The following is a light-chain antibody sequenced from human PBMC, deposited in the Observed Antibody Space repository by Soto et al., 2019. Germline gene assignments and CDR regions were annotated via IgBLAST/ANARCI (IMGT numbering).Light chain of an antibody. CDR3: QQYASLPLT. Sequence: EIVLTQSPATLSVSPGERATLSCRASQSVSSNLAWYQQKPGQAPRLLIYGASTRATGIPARFRGSGSGTDFSLSIRRLEPEDSAVYYCQQYASLPLTFGGGTKVDIK. J-gene: IGKJ4*01. V-gene: IGKV3-15*01. CDR2: GAS. CDR1: QSVSSN.